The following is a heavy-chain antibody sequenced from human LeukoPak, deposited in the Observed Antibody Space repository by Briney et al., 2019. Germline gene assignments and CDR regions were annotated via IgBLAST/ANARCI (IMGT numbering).Heavy chain of an antibody. J-gene: IGHJ4*02. D-gene: IGHD3-9*01. CDR2: IYYSGST. V-gene: IGHV4-39*07. Sequence: SETLSLTCTVSGGSISSSSYYWGWIRQPPGKGLEWIGSIYYSGSTYYNPSLKSRVTISVDTSKNQFSLKLSSVTAADTAVYYCARDPRGRYFDWLTPGDYWGQGTLVTVSS. CDR1: GGSISSSSYY. CDR3: ARDPRGRYFDWLTPGDY.